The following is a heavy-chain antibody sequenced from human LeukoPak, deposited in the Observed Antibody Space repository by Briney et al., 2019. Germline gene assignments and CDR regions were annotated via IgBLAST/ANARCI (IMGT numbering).Heavy chain of an antibody. Sequence: SETLSLTCTVSGGSISSSSYYWGWIRQPPGKGLEWIGSIYYSGSTYCNPSLKSRVTISVDTSKNQFSLKLSSVTAADTAVYYCARHTSYYYYYGMDVWGQGTTVTVSS. CDR3: ARHTSYYYYYGMDV. CDR2: IYYSGST. CDR1: GGSISSSSYY. J-gene: IGHJ6*02. V-gene: IGHV4-39*01.